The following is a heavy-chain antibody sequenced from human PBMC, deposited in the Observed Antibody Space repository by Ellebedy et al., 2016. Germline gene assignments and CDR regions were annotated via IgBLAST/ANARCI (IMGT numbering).Heavy chain of an antibody. Sequence: GGSLRLSCAASGFTFDDYAMHWVRQAPGKGLEWVSGISWNSGSIGYADSVKGRFTISRDNAKNSLYLQMNSLRAEDTALYYCAKDRGYSYGFFDCWGQGTLVTVSS. CDR3: AKDRGYSYGFFDC. D-gene: IGHD5-18*01. J-gene: IGHJ4*02. CDR2: ISWNSGSI. CDR1: GFTFDDYA. V-gene: IGHV3-9*01.